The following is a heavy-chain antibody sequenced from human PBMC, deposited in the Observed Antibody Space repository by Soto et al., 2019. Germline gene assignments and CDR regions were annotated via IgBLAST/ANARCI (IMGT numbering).Heavy chain of an antibody. J-gene: IGHJ6*02. V-gene: IGHV1-18*01. D-gene: IGHD3-16*01. CDR3: VMVDNYVTPTPQDV. CDR1: GYIFVNYG. Sequence: QVQLVQSGDEVKKPGASVKVSCKASGYIFVNYGIAWVRQAPGPGLEWMGWISPYTGNTHSATKVQGRLTMTTDTSTSTAYMDLGSLTSDATAVYYCVMVDNYVTPTPQDVWGQGTTVTVSS. CDR2: ISPYTGNT.